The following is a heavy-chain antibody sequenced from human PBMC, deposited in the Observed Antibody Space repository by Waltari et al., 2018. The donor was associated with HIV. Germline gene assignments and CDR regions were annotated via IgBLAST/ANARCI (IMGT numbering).Heavy chain of an antibody. CDR1: GFTFSTSN. CDR2: ISSSTTYK. J-gene: IGHJ6*02. D-gene: IGHD3-3*01. Sequence: EVQLVESGGGLVKPGGSLRLACAASGFTFSTSNTHCVRQAPGKGLEWISSISSSTTYKNYAESVKGRFTISRDNAKKSLYLQMNSLRAEDTAVYYCARDWSAYDEPDYYYAMDVWGQGTTVTVSS. CDR3: ARDWSAYDEPDYYYAMDV. V-gene: IGHV3-21*02.